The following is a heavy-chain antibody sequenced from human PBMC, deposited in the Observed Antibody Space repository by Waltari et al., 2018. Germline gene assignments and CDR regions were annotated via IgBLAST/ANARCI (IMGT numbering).Heavy chain of an antibody. CDR2: IYTSGST. CDR1: GGSISSGSYY. CDR3: ARDSGYNYGMDV. V-gene: IGHV4-61*09. J-gene: IGHJ6*02. D-gene: IGHD3-10*01. Sequence: QVQLQESGPGLVKPSQTLSLTCTVSGGSISSGSYYWRWIRQPAGKGLEWIGYIYTSGSTNYNPSLKSRVTISVDTSKNQFSLKLSSVTAADTAVYYCARDSGYNYGMDVWGQGTTVTVSS.